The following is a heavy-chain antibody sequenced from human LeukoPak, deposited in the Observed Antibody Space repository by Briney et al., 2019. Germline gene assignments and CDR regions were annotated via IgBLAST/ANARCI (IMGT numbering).Heavy chain of an antibody. CDR2: IYCSGST. CDR1: GGSISSYC. D-gene: IGHD4-4*01. CDR3: AGANSNYVVYYYYGMDV. J-gene: IGHJ6*02. V-gene: IGHV4-59*01. Sequence: SETLSLTCTVSGGSISSYCWSWIRQPPGKGLEWIGYIYCSGSTNYNPSLKSRVTISVDTSKNQFSLKLSSVTAADTAVYYCAGANSNYVVYYYYGMDVGGQGTTVTVSS.